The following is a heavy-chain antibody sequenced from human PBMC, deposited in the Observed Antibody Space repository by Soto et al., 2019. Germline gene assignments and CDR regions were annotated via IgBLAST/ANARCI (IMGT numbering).Heavy chain of an antibody. Sequence: EVQLLESGGGLVQPGGSLRLSCTVSGFTFSSFAMTWVRQAPGKGPEWDAEWVSTISGEGGSTYYADSVNGRFIISRDNSKNTLYLQMNSLTVEDTAVYYCAKEGYGGHNDYWGQGSLVTVSS. CDR3: AKEGYGGHNDY. V-gene: IGHV3-23*01. J-gene: IGHJ4*02. CDR2: ISGEGGST. D-gene: IGHD5-12*01. CDR1: GFTFSSFA.